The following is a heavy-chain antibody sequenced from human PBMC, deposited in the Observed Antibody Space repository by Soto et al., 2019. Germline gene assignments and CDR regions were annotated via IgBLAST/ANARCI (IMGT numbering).Heavy chain of an antibody. Sequence: EVHLVESGGGLVKPGGSLRLSCAASGFDFSSYSMNWVRQAPGKGLEWVSSINEDSSYIYYAHSLRGRFTISRDNAKGSLYLQTNSLRAEDTAVYYCVRDFGWYFRSGYMDVWGDGATVTVSS. CDR2: INEDSSYI. CDR1: GFDFSSYS. D-gene: IGHD3-3*01. V-gene: IGHV3-21*01. J-gene: IGHJ6*03. CDR3: VRDFGWYFRSGYMDV.